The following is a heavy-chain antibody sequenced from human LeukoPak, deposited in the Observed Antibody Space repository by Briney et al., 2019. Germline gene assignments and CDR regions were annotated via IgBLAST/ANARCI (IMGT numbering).Heavy chain of an antibody. CDR2: IKSKTDGGTT. Sequence: MSGGSLRLSCAASGFTFANACMSWVRLAPGKGLEWVGHIKSKTDGGTTDYAAPVKGRFTISRDDSKNTLYLQMNSLKTEDTAVYYCTTGTWIQLWLADYWGQGTLVTVSS. CDR3: TTGTWIQLWLADY. CDR1: GFTFANAC. V-gene: IGHV3-15*01. D-gene: IGHD5-18*01. J-gene: IGHJ4*02.